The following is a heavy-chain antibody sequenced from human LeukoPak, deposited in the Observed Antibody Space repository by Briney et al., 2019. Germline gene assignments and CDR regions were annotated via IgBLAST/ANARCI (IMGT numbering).Heavy chain of an antibody. CDR3: ARVFEL. Sequence: GGSLRLSCAASGLTVSSSYMSWVRQAPGKGLEWVSIIYNDGSTYYADSMKGRFTISRDNAKNSLFLQMSSLRAEDTALYYCARVFELWGRGTLVTVSS. CDR1: GLTVSSSY. V-gene: IGHV3-53*01. CDR2: IYNDGST. J-gene: IGHJ2*01.